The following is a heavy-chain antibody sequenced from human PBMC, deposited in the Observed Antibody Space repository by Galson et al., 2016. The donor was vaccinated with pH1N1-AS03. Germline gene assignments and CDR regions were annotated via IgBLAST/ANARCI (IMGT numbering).Heavy chain of an antibody. CDR2: IRQDGSEK. V-gene: IGHV3-7*03. Sequence: SLRLSCAASGFSFSASWMSWVRQAPGKGLEWVATIRQDGSEKYYVDSVEGRFTISRDNAKNSLYLQMNSLRDEDRAVYYCAREYPLNYYLDLWGRGTPVTVAS. D-gene: IGHD1-7*01. CDR1: GFSFSASW. J-gene: IGHJ2*01. CDR3: AREYPLNYYLDL.